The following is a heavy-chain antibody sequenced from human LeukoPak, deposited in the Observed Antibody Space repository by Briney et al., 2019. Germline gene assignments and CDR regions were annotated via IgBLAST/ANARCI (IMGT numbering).Heavy chain of an antibody. J-gene: IGHJ5*02. V-gene: IGHV3-53*01. D-gene: IGHD2-15*01. Sequence: GGSLRLSCAVSGFTVSSNYMSWVRQAPGKGLEWVSVIYSGGSTYYADSVKGRFTISRDNSKNTLYLQMNSLRAEDTAVYYCARTRYCSGGSCYSGLNWFDPWGQGTLVTVSS. CDR2: IYSGGST. CDR3: ARTRYCSGGSCYSGLNWFDP. CDR1: GFTVSSNY.